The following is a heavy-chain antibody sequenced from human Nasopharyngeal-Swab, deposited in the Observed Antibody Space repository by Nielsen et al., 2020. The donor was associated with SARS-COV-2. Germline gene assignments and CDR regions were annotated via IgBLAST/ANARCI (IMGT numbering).Heavy chain of an antibody. CDR1: GGTFSSYA. Sequence: SVKVSCKASGGTFSSYAISWVRQAPGQGLEWMGRIIPILGIANYAQKFQGRVTITVDKSTSTAYMELSSLRSEDTAVYYCARDATYGQLGNFDYWGQGTLVTVSS. D-gene: IGHD6-13*01. CDR3: ARDATYGQLGNFDY. J-gene: IGHJ4*02. V-gene: IGHV1-69*04. CDR2: IIPILGIA.